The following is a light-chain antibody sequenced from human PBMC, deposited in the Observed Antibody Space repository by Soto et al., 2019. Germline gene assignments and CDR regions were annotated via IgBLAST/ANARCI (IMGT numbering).Light chain of an antibody. CDR3: QSYDGSLTAVYV. J-gene: IGLJ1*01. Sequence: QSVLTQPPSVSGAPGQRVTISCTGSSSNIGAGYDVHWYQQLPETAPKLLIYRNTNRPSGVPDRFSGSKSGTSASLAITGLQAEDEADYYCQSYDGSLTAVYVFGTGTKLNVL. CDR2: RNT. CDR1: SSNIGAGYD. V-gene: IGLV1-40*01.